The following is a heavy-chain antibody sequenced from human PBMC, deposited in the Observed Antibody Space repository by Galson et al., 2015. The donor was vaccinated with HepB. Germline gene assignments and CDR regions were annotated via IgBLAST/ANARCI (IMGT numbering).Heavy chain of an antibody. Sequence: QSGAEVKKPGESLKISCKGSGYSFTSYWIGWVRQMPGKGLEWMGIIYPGDSDTRYSPSFQGQVTISADKSISTAYLQWSSLKASDTAMYYCARVAEYSGSYLDAFDIWGQGTMVTVSS. V-gene: IGHV5-51*01. CDR1: GYSFTSYW. CDR2: IYPGDSDT. CDR3: ARVAEYSGSYLDAFDI. D-gene: IGHD1-26*01. J-gene: IGHJ3*02.